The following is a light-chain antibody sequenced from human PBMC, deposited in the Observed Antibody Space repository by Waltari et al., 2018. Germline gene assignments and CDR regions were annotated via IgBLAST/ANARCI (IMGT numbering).Light chain of an antibody. CDR2: GTS. CDR1: QSVTSIS. CDR3: QQYDGEVVT. Sequence: EIVLTQSPGTLSLSPGERATLSCRASQSVTSISLSWYQQKLGQAPRLLIYGTSSRATGTPYRFSGSGSGTDFTFTISRLEPEDVAVYYCQQYDGEVVTFGGGTKVEI. V-gene: IGKV3-20*01. J-gene: IGKJ4*01.